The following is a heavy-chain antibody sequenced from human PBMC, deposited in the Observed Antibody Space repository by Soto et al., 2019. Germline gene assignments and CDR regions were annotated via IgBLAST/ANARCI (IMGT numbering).Heavy chain of an antibody. V-gene: IGHV4-31*03. CDR1: GGSIRNDNFY. Sequence: QVQLQEPGQGLVKPSQTLSLTCTVSGGSIRNDNFYWSYLRQRPGKGLEWIGYISYSGYAAYHPSLESRVIISVDPSNYLCSLILNSVTSADTAVYYSARDVVGTVTGLGAFGFWGRGTLVTVSS. D-gene: IGHD6-19*01. CDR3: ARDVVGTVTGLGAFGF. CDR2: ISYSGYA. J-gene: IGHJ3*01.